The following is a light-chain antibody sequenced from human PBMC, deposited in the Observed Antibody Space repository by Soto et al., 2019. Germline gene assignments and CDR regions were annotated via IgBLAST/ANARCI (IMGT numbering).Light chain of an antibody. CDR1: QYINTR. Sequence: EIVLTQSPATLSSFPGDRVTLSCRASQYINTRLAWYQHRPGQAPRLLIYGVSTRATGIPARFSGSGSGTEFTLTISSLQSEDFALYCCQQYNSWPPTFGQGTKVDIK. J-gene: IGKJ1*01. CDR2: GVS. CDR3: QQYNSWPPT. V-gene: IGKV3-15*01.